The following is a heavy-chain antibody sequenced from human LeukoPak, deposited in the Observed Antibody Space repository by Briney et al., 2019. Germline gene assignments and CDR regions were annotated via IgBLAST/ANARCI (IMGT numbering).Heavy chain of an antibody. Sequence: GGSLRLSCAASGFTFSTYGMSWVRQAPGKGLEWVSAISGSGGSTHYADSVKGRFTISRDNSKNTLYLQMNSLRAEDTAVYYCAKDRDTAMVSLYDYWGQGTLVTVSS. CDR3: AKDRDTAMVSLYDY. CDR2: ISGSGGST. J-gene: IGHJ4*02. CDR1: GFTFSTYG. V-gene: IGHV3-23*01. D-gene: IGHD5-18*01.